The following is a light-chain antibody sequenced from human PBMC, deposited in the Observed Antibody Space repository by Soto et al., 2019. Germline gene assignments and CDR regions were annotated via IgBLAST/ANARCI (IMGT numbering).Light chain of an antibody. CDR2: GVR. Sequence: QSVLAQPASVSGSPGQSITISCTGTSSDVGAYNYVSWYQQNPGKAPKLLIYGVRYRPSGVSNRFSCSKSGNTAYLIISGLQAEDEADYYCSSFTSRHTYVFGSGTKVTVL. CDR1: SSDVGAYNY. J-gene: IGLJ1*01. CDR3: SSFTSRHTYV. V-gene: IGLV2-14*01.